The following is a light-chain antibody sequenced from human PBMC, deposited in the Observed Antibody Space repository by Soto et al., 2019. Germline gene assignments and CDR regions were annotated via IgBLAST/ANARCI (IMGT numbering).Light chain of an antibody. CDR2: DAS. V-gene: IGKV3-11*01. Sequence: EIVLTQSPATLSLSPGERATLSCRASQSVSSYLAWYQQKPGQVPRLVIYDASNRATGIPGRFSGSGSGTDFTLTISSLEPEDFGVYYCQQRSSLPRPFGQGTKVEIK. J-gene: IGKJ1*01. CDR3: QQRSSLPRP. CDR1: QSVSSY.